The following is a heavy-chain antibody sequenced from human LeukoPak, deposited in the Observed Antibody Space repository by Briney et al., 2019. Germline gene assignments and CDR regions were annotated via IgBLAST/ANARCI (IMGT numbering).Heavy chain of an antibody. CDR3: ARVEGSNYDFWSGYSLRYNWFDP. V-gene: IGHV3-74*01. D-gene: IGHD3-3*01. CDR1: GFTFSSYW. CDR2: INSDGSTT. J-gene: IGHJ5*02. Sequence: QPGGSLRLSCTASGFTFSSYWMHWVRQAPGKGLVWVSRINSDGSTTNYADSVKGRFTISRDNAKNSLYLQMNSLRAEDTAVYYCARVEGSNYDFWSGYSLRYNWFDPWGQGTLVTVSS.